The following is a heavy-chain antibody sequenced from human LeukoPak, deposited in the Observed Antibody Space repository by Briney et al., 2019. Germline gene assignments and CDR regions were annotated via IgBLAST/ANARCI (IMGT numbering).Heavy chain of an antibody. CDR3: AKGRNVGFLEWLLQLRFDY. Sequence: GGSLRLSCAASGFTFSSYGMHWVRQAPGKGLEWVAFIRYDGSNKYYADSVKGRFTISRDNSKNTLYLQMNSLRAEDTAVYYCAKGRNVGFLEWLLQLRFDYWGQGTLVTVSS. CDR1: GFTFSSYG. J-gene: IGHJ4*02. CDR2: IRYDGSNK. V-gene: IGHV3-30*02. D-gene: IGHD3-3*01.